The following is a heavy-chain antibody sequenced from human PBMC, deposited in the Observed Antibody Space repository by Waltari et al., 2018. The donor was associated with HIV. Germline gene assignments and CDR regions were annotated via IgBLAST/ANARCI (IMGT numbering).Heavy chain of an antibody. CDR1: GFTFSSYS. J-gene: IGHJ6*02. CDR2: ISSTSNTI. V-gene: IGHV3-48*04. CDR3: AKEVVALPHYYYYGLDV. D-gene: IGHD2-15*01. Sequence: EVQLVESGGGFVQPGGSLRLSCAASGFTFSSYSMNWARQAPGKGLEWVSYISSTSNTIYYADSVKGRFTVSRDNAKNSLSLQMNSLRAEDTAVYFCAKEVVALPHYYYYGLDVWGQGTTVTVSS.